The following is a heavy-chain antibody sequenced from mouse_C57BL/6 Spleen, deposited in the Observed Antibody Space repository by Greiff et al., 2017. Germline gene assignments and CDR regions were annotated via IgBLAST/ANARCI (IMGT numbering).Heavy chain of an antibody. D-gene: IGHD2-4*01. Sequence: VQLQQSGPELVKPGASVKISCKASGYAFSSSWMNWVKQRPGKGLEWIGRIYPGDGDTNYNGKFKGKATLTADKSSSTAYMQLSSLTSEDSAVYFCAVYYDYDEWFAYWGQGTLVTVSA. CDR1: GYAFSSSW. CDR3: AVYYDYDEWFAY. J-gene: IGHJ3*01. CDR2: IYPGDGDT. V-gene: IGHV1-82*01.